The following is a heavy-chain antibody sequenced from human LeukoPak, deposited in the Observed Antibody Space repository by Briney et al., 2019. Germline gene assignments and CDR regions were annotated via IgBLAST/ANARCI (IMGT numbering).Heavy chain of an antibody. V-gene: IGHV3-49*04. D-gene: IGHD3-22*01. CDR3: TSLTYYYDSSCYPRPPY. CDR2: IRSKAYGGTT. CDR1: GFTFGDYA. J-gene: IGHJ4*02. Sequence: GGSLRLSCTASGFTFGDYAMSWVRQAPGKGLEWVGFIRSKAYGGTTEYAASVKGRFTISRDDSKSIAYLQMNSLKTEGTAVYYRTSLTYYYDSSCYPRPPYWGQGTLVTVSS.